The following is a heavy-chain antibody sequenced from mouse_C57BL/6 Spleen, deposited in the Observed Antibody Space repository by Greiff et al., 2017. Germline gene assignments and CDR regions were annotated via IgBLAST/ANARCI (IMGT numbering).Heavy chain of an antibody. CDR1: GFNITDYY. CDR2: IDPEDGET. Sequence: EVKLQESGAELVKPGASVKLSCTASGFNITDYYMHWVKQRTEQGLEWIGRIDPEDGETKYAPKFPGKATITADTSSNTAYLQLSSLTSEDTAVYYSARRRGNWYFDVWGTGTTVTVSS. CDR3: ARRRGNWYFDV. J-gene: IGHJ1*03. V-gene: IGHV14-2*01.